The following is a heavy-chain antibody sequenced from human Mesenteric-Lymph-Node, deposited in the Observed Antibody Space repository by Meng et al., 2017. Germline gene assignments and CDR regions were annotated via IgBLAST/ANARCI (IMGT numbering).Heavy chain of an antibody. CDR2: INWNGGST. CDR1: GFTFADYG. J-gene: IGHJ4*02. Sequence: GGSLRLSCAASGFTFADYGMSWVRQAPGKGLEWVSGINWNGGSTGYADSVKGRFTISRDNAKNSLYLQMNSLRAEDTALYYCARAHYYYDSSGYRVDYFDYWGQGTLVTVSS. V-gene: IGHV3-20*04. D-gene: IGHD3-22*01. CDR3: ARAHYYYDSSGYRVDYFDY.